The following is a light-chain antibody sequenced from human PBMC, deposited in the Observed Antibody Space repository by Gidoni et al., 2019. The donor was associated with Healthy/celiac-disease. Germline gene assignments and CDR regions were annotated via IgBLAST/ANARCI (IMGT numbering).Light chain of an antibody. J-gene: IGKJ3*01. CDR3: QQYNNWPPIFT. CDR2: GAS. Sequence: EIVMTQYRDTRSVSPAERATLSCRASQSVSSNLAWYHQQPGQAPRLLIYGASTRATGSPARFSGSGSGTEFTLTISSLQSEDFAVYYCQQYNNWPPIFTFGPGTKVDIK. V-gene: IGKV3-15*01. CDR1: QSVSSN.